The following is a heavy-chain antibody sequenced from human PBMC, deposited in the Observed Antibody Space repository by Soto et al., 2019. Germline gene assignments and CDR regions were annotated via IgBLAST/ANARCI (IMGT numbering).Heavy chain of an antibody. CDR2: IIPIFGTA. Sequence: GASVKVSCKASGGTFSSYAISWVRQAPGQGLEWMGGIIPIFGTANYAQKFQGRVTITADKSTSTAYMELSSLKSEDTAVYYCARGSGSNWNWLDTWGQGTLVTVSS. V-gene: IGHV1-69*06. D-gene: IGHD6-13*01. CDR3: ARGSGSNWNWLDT. CDR1: GGTFSSYA. J-gene: IGHJ5*02.